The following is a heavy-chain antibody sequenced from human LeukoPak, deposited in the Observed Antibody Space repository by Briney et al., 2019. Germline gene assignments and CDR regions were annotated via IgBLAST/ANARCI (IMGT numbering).Heavy chain of an antibody. Sequence: SETLSLTCTVSGGSISSGDYYWSWIRQPPGKGLEWIGYIYYSGSTYYNPSLKSRVTISVDTSRNQFSLKLSSVTVADTAVYYCARASLGYYGSGSMYGMDVWGQGTTVTVSS. V-gene: IGHV4-30-4*01. J-gene: IGHJ6*02. CDR3: ARASLGYYGSGSMYGMDV. D-gene: IGHD3-10*01. CDR2: IYYSGST. CDR1: GGSISSGDYY.